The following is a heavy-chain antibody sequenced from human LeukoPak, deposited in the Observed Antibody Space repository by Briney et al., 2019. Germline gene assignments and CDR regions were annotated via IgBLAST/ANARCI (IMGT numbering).Heavy chain of an antibody. Sequence: GGSLRLSCAASGFTFDDYAMHWLRQAPGKGLEWVSLISVVGGSTYYADSVKDRFTLSRDNSKDSLYLQMNSLKTEDTALYYRAKDLLSEWYGAFDICGQGTMVTVSS. CDR1: GFTFDDYA. V-gene: IGHV3-43*02. CDR3: AKDLLSEWYGAFDI. CDR2: ISVVGGST. D-gene: IGHD3-3*01. J-gene: IGHJ3*02.